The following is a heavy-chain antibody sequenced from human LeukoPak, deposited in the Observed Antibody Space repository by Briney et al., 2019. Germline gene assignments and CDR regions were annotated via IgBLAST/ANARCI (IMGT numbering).Heavy chain of an antibody. Sequence: GGPLRLSCAASGFTFSNYGMSWVRQAPGKGLEWVSGISGSRGRTYYADSVKGRFTISRDNSKNTLYLQMNSLRAEDTAIYYCATQQWLVSDFDYWGQGTLVTVSS. CDR2: ISGSRGRT. D-gene: IGHD6-19*01. CDR3: ATQQWLVSDFDY. J-gene: IGHJ4*02. V-gene: IGHV3-23*01. CDR1: GFTFSNYG.